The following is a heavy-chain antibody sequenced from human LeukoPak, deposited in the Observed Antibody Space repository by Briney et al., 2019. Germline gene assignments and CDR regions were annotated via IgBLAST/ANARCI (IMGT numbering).Heavy chain of an antibody. D-gene: IGHD3-10*01. J-gene: IGHJ4*02. CDR2: IKSKTDGGTT. CDR1: GFTFSNAW. Sequence: GGSLRLSCAASGFTFSNAWMSWVRQAPGKGLEWVGRIKSKTDGGTTDYAAPVKGRFTISRDDSKNTLYLQMNSLKTEDTAVYYCTTDIALYYGSDLKTPNFDYWGQGTLVTVSS. V-gene: IGHV3-15*01. CDR3: TTDIALYYGSDLKTPNFDY.